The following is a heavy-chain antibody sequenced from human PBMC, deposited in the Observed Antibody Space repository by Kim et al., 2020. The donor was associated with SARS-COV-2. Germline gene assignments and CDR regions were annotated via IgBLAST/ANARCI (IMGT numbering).Heavy chain of an antibody. CDR3: ARDFAQYDILTGYDAFVI. D-gene: IGHD3-9*01. Sequence: GGSLRLSCAASGFTFSSYAMHWVRQAPGKGLEWVAVISCDGSNTYYADSVKGRFTISRDNSKNTLYLQMNSLRAEDTAVYYCARDFAQYDILTGYDAFVIWGQGTMVTVSS. V-gene: IGHV3-30*04. J-gene: IGHJ3*02. CDR1: GFTFSSYA. CDR2: ISCDGSNT.